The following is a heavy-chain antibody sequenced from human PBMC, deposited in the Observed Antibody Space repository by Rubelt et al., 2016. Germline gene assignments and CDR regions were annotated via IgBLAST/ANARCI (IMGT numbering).Heavy chain of an antibody. CDR3: ARDRVAVRGCFDS. CDR1: GFTFSNYG. CDR2: IWYDGGNK. J-gene: IGHJ5*01. V-gene: IGHV3-33*01. Sequence: GRSLRLSCAASGFTFSNYGMHWVRQAPGKGLEWVAIIWYDGGNKYYADSVKGRFTISRDNSKNTLYLQMNSLRVEDTGVYYCARDRVAVRGCFDSWGQGTQVIVSS. D-gene: IGHD6-6*01.